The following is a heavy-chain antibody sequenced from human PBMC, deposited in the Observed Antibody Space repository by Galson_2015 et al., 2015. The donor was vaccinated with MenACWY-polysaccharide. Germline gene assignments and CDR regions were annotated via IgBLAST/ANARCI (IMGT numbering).Heavy chain of an antibody. J-gene: IGHJ6*02. CDR1: GFTFSDYA. V-gene: IGHV3-30*18. Sequence: SLRLSCAVSGFTFSDYAIHWVRQAPGKVLEWLAVISYDGSNKYYSDSVRGRFTISRDNSNDMVYLHMNSLRGEDTAVYFCAKERPRRGLTVFYYGIDVWGRGTAVIVSS. CDR3: AKERPRRGLTVFYYGIDV. CDR2: ISYDGSNK. D-gene: IGHD3-10*01.